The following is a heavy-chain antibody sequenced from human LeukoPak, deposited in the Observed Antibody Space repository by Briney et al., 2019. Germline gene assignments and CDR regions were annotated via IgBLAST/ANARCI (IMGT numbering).Heavy chain of an antibody. J-gene: IGHJ4*02. CDR3: TTDGVGVEGATYDN. D-gene: IGHD1-26*01. CDR1: GFTFSSYG. V-gene: IGHV3-23*01. Sequence: PGGSLRLSCAASGFTFSSYGMGWVRQAPGKGLEWVSAISGSGGSTYYADSVKGRFTISRDNSKNTLYLQMNSLKTEDTAVYYCTTDGVGVEGATYDNWGQGTLVSVSS. CDR2: ISGSGGST.